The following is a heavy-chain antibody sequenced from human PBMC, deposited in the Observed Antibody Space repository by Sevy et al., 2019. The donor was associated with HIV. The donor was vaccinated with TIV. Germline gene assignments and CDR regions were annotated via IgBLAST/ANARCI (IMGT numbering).Heavy chain of an antibody. V-gene: IGHV3-11*01. CDR3: ARGTNYYESSGPSYFDY. D-gene: IGHD3-22*01. CDR2: ISTSGVTI. Sequence: GGSLRLSCAASGFTVIEYYMSWIRQAPGKGLEWVSHISTSGVTIYYADSVKGRFTISRDNAKNSLYLQMNSLRAEDTAVYYCARGTNYYESSGPSYFDYWGQGSLVTVSS. J-gene: IGHJ4*02. CDR1: GFTVIEYY.